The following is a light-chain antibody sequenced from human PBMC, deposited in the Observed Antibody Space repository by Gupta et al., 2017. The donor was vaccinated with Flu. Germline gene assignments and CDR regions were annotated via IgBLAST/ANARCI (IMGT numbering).Light chain of an antibody. CDR3: QSYDSSSVV. V-gene: IGLV1-40*01. Sequence: QSVLTQPPSVSGAPGQRVTISCTGSSSNIGAGYDVHWYQQLPGTAPKLLIYGNSKRPAGVPDRFSGSKSGTSASLAIPGLQAEDEADYYCQSYDSSSVVFGGGTKLTVL. J-gene: IGLJ2*01. CDR1: SSNIGAGYD. CDR2: GNS.